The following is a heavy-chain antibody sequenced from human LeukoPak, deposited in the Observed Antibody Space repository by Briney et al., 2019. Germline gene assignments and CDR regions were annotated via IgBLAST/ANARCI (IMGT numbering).Heavy chain of an antibody. V-gene: IGHV3-23*01. Sequence: SGGSLRLSCAASGFTFSSYAMSWVRQAPGKGLEGVSAISGSGGSTYYADSVKGRFTISRDNAKNSLYLQMNSLRDEDTAVYYCARDETHYYDSRGLDFDYWGQGTLVTVSS. CDR3: ARDETHYYDSRGLDFDY. J-gene: IGHJ4*02. CDR2: ISGSGGST. D-gene: IGHD3-22*01. CDR1: GFTFSSYA.